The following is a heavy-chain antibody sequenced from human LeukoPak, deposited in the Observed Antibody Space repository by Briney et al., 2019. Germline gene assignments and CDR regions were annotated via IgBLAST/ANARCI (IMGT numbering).Heavy chain of an antibody. D-gene: IGHD5-18*01. CDR1: GFTFSSYA. CDR2: ISGSGGST. V-gene: IGHV3-23*01. Sequence: GGSLRLSCAASGFTFSSYAMSWVRQAPGKGLEWVSAISGSGGSTYYADSVKGRFTISRDNSKNTLYLQMNSLGAEDTAVYYCAKAPGYSSYYFDYWGQGTLVTVSS. CDR3: AKAPGYSSYYFDY. J-gene: IGHJ4*02.